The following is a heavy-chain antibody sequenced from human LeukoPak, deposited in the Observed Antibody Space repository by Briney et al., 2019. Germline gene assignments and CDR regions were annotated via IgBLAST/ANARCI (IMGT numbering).Heavy chain of an antibody. J-gene: IGHJ5*02. Sequence: SETLSLTCTVSGDSITDHYWGWVRQPPGKGLEWIGQIYYSGSTNYNPSLKTPVSISLDTSKNQFSLKLTSVTAADTAVYYCARSRRYCSTTTCYLSFDPWGQGTLVTVSS. CDR1: GDSITDHY. D-gene: IGHD2-2*01. CDR3: ARSRRYCSTTTCYLSFDP. CDR2: IYYSGST. V-gene: IGHV4-59*11.